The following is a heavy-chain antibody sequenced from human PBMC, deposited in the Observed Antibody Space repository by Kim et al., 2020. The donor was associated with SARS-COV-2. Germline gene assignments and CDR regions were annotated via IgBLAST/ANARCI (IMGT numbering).Heavy chain of an antibody. CDR1: GFMLRRYW. CDR3: ARDAAVTGTDGLDV. V-gene: IGHV3-7*01. Sequence: GGSLRLSCAAPGFMLRRYWMTWVRQAPGKGLDWVANIKQDGSEKFYLDSVKGRFTISRDNAMNSLYLQMNSLRAEDTAVYYCARDAAVTGTDGLDVWGQGTLVTVSS. J-gene: IGHJ3*01. CDR2: IKQDGSEK. D-gene: IGHD6-19*01.